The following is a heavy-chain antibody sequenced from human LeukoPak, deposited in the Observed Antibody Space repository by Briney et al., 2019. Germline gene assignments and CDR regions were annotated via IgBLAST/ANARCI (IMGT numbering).Heavy chain of an antibody. CDR2: ISTLGST. CDR1: GGSVSSYY. D-gene: IGHD1-26*01. CDR3: ARVAQYLVGASSTAFFEY. V-gene: IGHV4-4*07. Sequence: PSETLSLTCTVSGGSVSSYYWTWIRQPAGKGLEWIGHISTLGSTNYNPSLKSRVSMSVDTSNYHFSLKLTFVTAADTAIYYCARVAQYLVGASSTAFFEYWGQGTLVTVSS. J-gene: IGHJ4*02.